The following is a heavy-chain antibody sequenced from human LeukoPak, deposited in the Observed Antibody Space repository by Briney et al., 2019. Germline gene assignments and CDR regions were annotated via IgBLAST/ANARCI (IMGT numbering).Heavy chain of an antibody. J-gene: IGHJ4*02. V-gene: IGHV3-23*01. CDR3: AKDPSLSYDSSGYYYHY. Sequence: GGSLRLSCAASGFTYSSYAMSWVRQAPGKGLEWVSAISGSGGNTYYADSVKGRFTISRDNSKNTLYLQMNSLRAEDTAVYYCAKDPSLSYDSSGYYYHYWGQGTLVTVSS. CDR1: GFTYSSYA. CDR2: ISGSGGNT. D-gene: IGHD3-22*01.